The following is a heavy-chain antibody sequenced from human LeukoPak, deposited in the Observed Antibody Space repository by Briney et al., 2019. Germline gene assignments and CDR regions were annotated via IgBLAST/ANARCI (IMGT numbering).Heavy chain of an antibody. CDR1: GFTFSNYA. CDR2: ISSSGGAT. V-gene: IGHV3-23*01. CDR3: ANGGRDDTGSY. Sequence: PGGSLRLSCAASGFTFSNYAMSWVRQAPGKGLEWVSGISSSGGATKYADSVKGRFIISRDNVKNTLYVQMKSLRAEDTAVYYCANGGRDDTGSYWGQGTLVTVSS. J-gene: IGHJ4*02. D-gene: IGHD5-18*01.